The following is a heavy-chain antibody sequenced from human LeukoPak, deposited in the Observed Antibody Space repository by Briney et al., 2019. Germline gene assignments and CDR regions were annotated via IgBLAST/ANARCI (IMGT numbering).Heavy chain of an antibody. D-gene: IGHD5-18*01. CDR1: GGSISSYY. V-gene: IGHV4-59*01. Sequence: SETLSLTCTVSGGSISSYYWSWIRQPPGKGLEWIGYIYYSGCTNYNPSLKSRVTISVDTSKNQFSLKLSSVTAADTAVYYCARLPGGYSYGQDYWGQGTLVIVSS. CDR3: ARLPGGYSYGQDY. J-gene: IGHJ4*02. CDR2: IYYSGCT.